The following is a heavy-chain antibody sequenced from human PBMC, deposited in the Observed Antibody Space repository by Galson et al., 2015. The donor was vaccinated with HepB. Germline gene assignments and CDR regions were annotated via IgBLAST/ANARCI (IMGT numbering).Heavy chain of an antibody. CDR1: GFTFSGYA. D-gene: IGHD4/OR15-4a*01. CDR2: ISYDGSNK. J-gene: IGHJ4*02. V-gene: IGHV3-30-3*01. Sequence: SLRLSCAASGFTFSGYAMHWVRQAPGKGLEWVAVISYDGSNKYYADSVKGRFTISRDNSKNTLYLQMNSLRAEDTAVYYCARDSGATFDYWGQGTLVTVSS. CDR3: ARDSGATFDY.